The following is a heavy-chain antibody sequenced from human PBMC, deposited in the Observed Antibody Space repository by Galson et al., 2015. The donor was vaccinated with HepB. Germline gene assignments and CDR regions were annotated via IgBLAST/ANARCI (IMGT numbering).Heavy chain of an antibody. V-gene: IGHV1-69*13. Sequence: SVKVSCKASGGTFSSYAISWVRQAPGLGLEWMGGIIPIFGTANYAQKFQGRVTITADESTSTAYMELSSLRSEDTAVYYCARDRSVGDYDILTGYREGSGMDVWGQGTTVTVSS. CDR3: ARDRSVGDYDILTGYREGSGMDV. CDR1: GGTFSSYA. D-gene: IGHD3-9*01. CDR2: IIPIFGTA. J-gene: IGHJ6*02.